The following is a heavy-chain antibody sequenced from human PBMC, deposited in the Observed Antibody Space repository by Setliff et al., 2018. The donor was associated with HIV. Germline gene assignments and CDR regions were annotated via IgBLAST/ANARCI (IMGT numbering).Heavy chain of an antibody. CDR3: VGPDYEDPQGGQ. J-gene: IGHJ1*01. V-gene: IGHV3-7*03. CDR2: INRDGSAE. CDR1: GFTFGDYG. Sequence: LRLSCTTSGFTFGDYGMSWVRQAPGKGLEWLANINRDGSAEAYVGSVKGRFSISRDNAKNSVYLQMNSLRAADTAVYYCVGPDYEDPQGGQWGQGTLVTVSS. D-gene: IGHD3-22*01.